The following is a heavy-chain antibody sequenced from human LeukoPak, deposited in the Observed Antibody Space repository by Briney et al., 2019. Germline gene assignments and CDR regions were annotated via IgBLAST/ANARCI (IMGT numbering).Heavy chain of an antibody. CDR3: AKDPDSSGWFDY. V-gene: IGHV3-48*01. Sequence: PGGSLRLSCAASGFSFSSYSMNWVRQAPGKRLEWVSYISSSSSIIYYADSVRGRFTISRDNAKNSLYLQMNSLRAEDTAVYYCAKDPDSSGWFDYWGQGTLVTVSS. CDR2: ISSSSSII. CDR1: GFSFSSYS. D-gene: IGHD6-19*01. J-gene: IGHJ4*02.